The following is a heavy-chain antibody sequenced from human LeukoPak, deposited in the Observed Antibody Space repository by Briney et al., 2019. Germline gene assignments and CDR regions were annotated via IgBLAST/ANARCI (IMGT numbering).Heavy chain of an antibody. J-gene: IGHJ6*02. CDR2: ISSSAGTT. D-gene: IGHD3-10*01. Sequence: GGSLRLSCAASGFTFSSYEMNWVRQAPGKGLEWVSYISSSAGTTYYADSVKGRFTISRDNAKNSLYLQMNSLRAEDTAVYYCARRRGDVWGQGTTVTVCS. CDR3: ARRRGDV. V-gene: IGHV3-48*03. CDR1: GFTFSSYE.